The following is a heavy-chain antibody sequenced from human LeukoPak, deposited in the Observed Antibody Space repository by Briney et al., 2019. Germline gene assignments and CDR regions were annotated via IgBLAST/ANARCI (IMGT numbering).Heavy chain of an antibody. CDR3: ARDVYINYEGPPFNY. CDR2: ISTGGRST. J-gene: IGHJ4*02. V-gene: IGHV3-11*04. D-gene: IGHD3-16*01. CDR1: GFSFSDYH. Sequence: GGSLRLSCAASGFSFSDYHMSWIRQAPGKGLEWVSYISTGGRSTYHADSVKGRFTISRDNAKNSLYLQMNSLRVEDTAVYYCARDVYINYEGPPFNYWGQGTLVTVSS.